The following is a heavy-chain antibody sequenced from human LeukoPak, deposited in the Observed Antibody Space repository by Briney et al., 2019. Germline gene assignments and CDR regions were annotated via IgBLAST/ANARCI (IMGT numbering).Heavy chain of an antibody. CDR3: ARDLVTVTKGFDI. CDR1: ADSFNSHY. Sequence: SETLSVTCAVSADSFNSHYWTWIRQPRGKGLEWIGYISYIGYTNYNPSLKSRVTISIDTSKNQFSLKLSSVTAADTAVYYCARDLVTVTKGFDIWGQGTMVSVSS. V-gene: IGHV4-59*11. D-gene: IGHD4-17*01. J-gene: IGHJ3*02. CDR2: ISYIGYT.